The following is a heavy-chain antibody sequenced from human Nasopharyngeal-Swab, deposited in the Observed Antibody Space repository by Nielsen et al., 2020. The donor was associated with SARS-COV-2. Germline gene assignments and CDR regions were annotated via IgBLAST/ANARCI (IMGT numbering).Heavy chain of an antibody. CDR3: AVTASTSRFFDY. CDR1: GFTFSSYA. D-gene: IGHD2-21*02. Sequence: GESLKISCAASGFTFSSYAMSWVRQAPGKGPEWVSAISGSGGSTYYADSVKGRFTISRDNSKNTLYLQMNSLRAEDTAVYYCAVTASTSRFFDYWGQGTLVTVSS. V-gene: IGHV3-23*01. J-gene: IGHJ4*02. CDR2: ISGSGGST.